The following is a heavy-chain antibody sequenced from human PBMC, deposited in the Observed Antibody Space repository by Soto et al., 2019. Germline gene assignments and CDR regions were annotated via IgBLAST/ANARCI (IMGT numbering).Heavy chain of an antibody. CDR3: VRARGPFDAFDI. V-gene: IGHV3-33*01. CDR2: VWSNGVNN. CDR1: GFSFSTYG. Sequence: LRLSCAASGFSFSTYGMHWVRQAPGKGLEWAAVVWSNGVNNYYADSVRGRFTISRDNSKNSLYLQMNSLKAEDTAVYYCVRARGPFDAFDIWGQGTMVTVSS. J-gene: IGHJ3*02.